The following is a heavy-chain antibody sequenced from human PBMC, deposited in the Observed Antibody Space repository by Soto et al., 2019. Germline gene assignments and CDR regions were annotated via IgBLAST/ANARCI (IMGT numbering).Heavy chain of an antibody. D-gene: IGHD6-6*01. CDR2: IYHSGST. CDR1: GGSISSGGYS. V-gene: IGHV4-30-2*01. Sequence: PSETLSLTCAVSGGSISSGGYSWSWIRQPPGKGLEWIGYIYHSGSTYYNPSLKSRVTISVDRPKNQFSLKLSSVTAADTAVYYCAGVGSSSSVDCWGQGTLVTVSS. CDR3: AGVGSSSSVDC. J-gene: IGHJ4*02.